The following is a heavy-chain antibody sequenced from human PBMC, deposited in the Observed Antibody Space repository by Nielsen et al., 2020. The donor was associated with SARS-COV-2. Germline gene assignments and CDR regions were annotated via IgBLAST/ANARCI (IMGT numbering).Heavy chain of an antibody. CDR3: ARDPLGIGYFDL. J-gene: IGHJ2*01. CDR2: IYRGGTT. V-gene: IGHV3-53*01. CDR1: GFTVTNSY. D-gene: IGHD7-27*01. Sequence: GGSLRLSCAASGFTVTNSYMSWVRQAPGKGLEWVSVIYRGGTTYYADSVQGRFTISRDNSKNMVYLQMNSLRAEDTAIYYCARDPLGIGYFDLWGRGTLVTVSS.